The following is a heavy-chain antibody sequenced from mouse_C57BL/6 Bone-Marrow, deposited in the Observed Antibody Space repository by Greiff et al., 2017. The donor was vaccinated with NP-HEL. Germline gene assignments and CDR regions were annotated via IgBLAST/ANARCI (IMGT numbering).Heavy chain of an antibody. V-gene: IGHV5-4*03. D-gene: IGHD2-12*01. CDR3: ASYSFYAMDY. Sequence: EVKLVESGGGLVKPGGSLKLSCAASGFTFSSYAMSWVRQTPEKRLEWVATISDGGSYTYYPDNVKGRFTISRDNAKNNLYLQMSHLKSEDTAMYYCASYSFYAMDYWGQGTSVTVSS. J-gene: IGHJ4*01. CDR2: ISDGGSYT. CDR1: GFTFSSYA.